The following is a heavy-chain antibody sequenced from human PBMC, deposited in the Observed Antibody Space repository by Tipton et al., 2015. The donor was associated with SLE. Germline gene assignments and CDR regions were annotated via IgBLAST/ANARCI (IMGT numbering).Heavy chain of an antibody. Sequence: TLSLTCAVSGGSISSSNWWSWVRQPPGKGLEWIGEINHSGSTNYNPSLKSRVTISVDTSKNQFSLKLSSVTAADTAVYYCASTSFTFDYWGQGTLVTVSS. CDR3: ASTSFTFDY. V-gene: IGHV4-4*02. J-gene: IGHJ4*02. CDR2: INHSGST. CDR1: GGSISSSNW. D-gene: IGHD2-2*01.